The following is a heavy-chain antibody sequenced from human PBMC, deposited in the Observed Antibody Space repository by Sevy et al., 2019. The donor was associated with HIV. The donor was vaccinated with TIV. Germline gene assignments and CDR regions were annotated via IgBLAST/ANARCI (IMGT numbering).Heavy chain of an antibody. CDR3: ARDYIGGSRGGEGFDP. D-gene: IGHD1-26*01. CDR1: GDSVSSNGVA. Sequence: QSQTLSLTCGISGDSVSSNGVAWNWIRQSPSRGLEWLGRTYYTSRWSSDYAASVKTRITINPDTSKNQFSLQLNSVTPEDTVVYYCARDYIGGSRGGEGFDPWGQGTLVTVSS. V-gene: IGHV6-1*01. J-gene: IGHJ5*02. CDR2: TYYTSRWSS.